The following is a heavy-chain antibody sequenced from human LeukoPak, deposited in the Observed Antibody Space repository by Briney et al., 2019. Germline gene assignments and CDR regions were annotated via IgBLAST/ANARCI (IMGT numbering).Heavy chain of an antibody. J-gene: IGHJ4*02. CDR3: ARHLNRGFLGAADN. Sequence: GESLKFSCKGSGYSFSSYWINWVRQMPGKGLEWMGRIDPSDSYTNYNPSFQGHVTISADKTISTAYLQWSSLMASDTAIYYCARHLNRGFLGAADNWGQGALVTVSS. CDR2: IDPSDSYT. CDR1: GYSFSSYW. V-gene: IGHV5-10-1*01. D-gene: IGHD3-3*01.